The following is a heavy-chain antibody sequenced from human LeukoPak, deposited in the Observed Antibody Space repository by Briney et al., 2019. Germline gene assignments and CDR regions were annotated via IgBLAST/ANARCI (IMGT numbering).Heavy chain of an antibody. Sequence: GGSLRLSCAASGFTVSSNYMSWVRQAPGKGLEWVSVIYSGGSTYYADSVKGRFTISRDNSKNTLYLQMNSLRAEDTAVYYCAASLGSSWYGLDPWGQGTLVTVSS. D-gene: IGHD6-13*01. CDR2: IYSGGST. CDR3: AASLGSSWYGLDP. CDR1: GFTVSSNY. J-gene: IGHJ5*02. V-gene: IGHV3-66*01.